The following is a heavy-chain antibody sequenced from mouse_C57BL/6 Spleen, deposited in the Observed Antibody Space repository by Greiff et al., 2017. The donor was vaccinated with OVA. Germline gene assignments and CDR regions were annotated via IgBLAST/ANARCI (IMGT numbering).Heavy chain of an antibody. D-gene: IGHD4-1*01. CDR2: ISSGSSTI. CDR3: ARANWDGNWYFDV. J-gene: IGHJ1*03. Sequence: EVMLVESGGGLVKPGGSLKLSCAASGFTFSDYGMHWVRQAPEKGLEWVAYISSGSSTIYYADTVKGRFTISRDNAKNTLFLQMTSLRSEDTAMYDCARANWDGNWYFDVWGTGTTVTVSS. CDR1: GFTFSDYG. V-gene: IGHV5-17*01.